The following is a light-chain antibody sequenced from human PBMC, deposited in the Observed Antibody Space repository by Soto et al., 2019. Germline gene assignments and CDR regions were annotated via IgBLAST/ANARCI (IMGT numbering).Light chain of an antibody. V-gene: IGKV3-20*01. CDR2: GAS. Sequence: EIVLTQSPGTLSLSPGERATLSCRASQSVSSNFLAWYQEKPGQAPRLLIYGASSRDTGIPDRFSGSGSGKDFTLTISRLEPEDFAVYYCRQYGYSLGFAFGGGTKVEIK. CDR1: QSVSSNF. CDR3: RQYGYSLGFA. J-gene: IGKJ4*01.